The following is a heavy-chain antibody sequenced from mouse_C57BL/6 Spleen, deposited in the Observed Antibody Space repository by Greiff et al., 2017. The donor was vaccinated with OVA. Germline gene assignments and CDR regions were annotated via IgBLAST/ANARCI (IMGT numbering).Heavy chain of an antibody. CDR1: GYAFSSSW. CDR3: ARPLYDYDAMDY. V-gene: IGHV1-82*01. Sequence: QVQLKQSGPELVKPGASVKISCKASGYAFSSSWMNWVKQRPGKGLEWIGRIYPGDGDTNYNGKFKGKATLTADKSSSTAYMQLSSLTSEDSAVYFCARPLYDYDAMDYWGQGTSVTVSS. J-gene: IGHJ4*01. CDR2: IYPGDGDT. D-gene: IGHD2-3*01.